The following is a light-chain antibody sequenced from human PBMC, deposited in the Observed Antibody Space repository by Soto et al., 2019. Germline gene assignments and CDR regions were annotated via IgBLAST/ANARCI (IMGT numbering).Light chain of an antibody. CDR2: GAS. J-gene: IGKJ1*01. CDR3: QQYGSAGRT. CDR1: QTVSTNY. V-gene: IGKV3-20*01. Sequence: ESPMRMSPDPMSLAPGERVTLAGRASQTVSTNYLAWYQQKPGQAPRLLIYGASKRATGIPDRFIGSEYGTYVTGLICRLYPGAFAVYYGQQYGSAGRTFGLGTKVDIK.